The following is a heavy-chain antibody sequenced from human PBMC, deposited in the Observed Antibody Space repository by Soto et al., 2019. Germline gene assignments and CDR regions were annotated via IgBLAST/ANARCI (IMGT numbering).Heavy chain of an antibody. D-gene: IGHD3-22*01. CDR3: AREAYYESSGYSAHDYGMDV. J-gene: IGHJ6*02. Sequence: QVQLQESGPGRVKPSQTLSLTCTVSGCSISSGGYYWSWIRQHPGKGLEWIGYIYYSGSTYYNPSHRSRVTISVYTSKNQFSLQLSSVTAADTAVYYCAREAYYESSGYSAHDYGMDVWGQGTTVTVSS. CDR2: IYYSGST. CDR1: GCSISSGGYY. V-gene: IGHV4-31*03.